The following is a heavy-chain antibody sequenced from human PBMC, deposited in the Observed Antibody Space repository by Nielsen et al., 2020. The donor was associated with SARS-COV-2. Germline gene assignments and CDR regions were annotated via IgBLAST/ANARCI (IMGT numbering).Heavy chain of an antibody. V-gene: IGHV3-23*01. D-gene: IGHD5-18*01. CDR1: GFTFSSYA. CDR3: AKDGWIQLWFRPSLALNYFDY. CDR2: ISGSCGST. J-gene: IGHJ4*02. Sequence: GESLKISCAASGFTFSSYAMSWVRQAPGKGLEWVSAISGSCGSTYYADSVKGRFTISRDNSKNTLYLQMNRLRAEDTAVYYRAKDGWIQLWFRPSLALNYFDYWGQGTLVTVSS.